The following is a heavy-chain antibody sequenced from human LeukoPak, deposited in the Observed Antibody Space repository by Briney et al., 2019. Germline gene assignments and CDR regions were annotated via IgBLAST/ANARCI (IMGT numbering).Heavy chain of an antibody. CDR1: GFTFSSYA. V-gene: IGHV3-23*01. CDR3: ARYLRDSGTYIFDL. Sequence: GGSLRLSCAASGFTFSSYAMSWVRQAPGKGLEWVSAIRGSGGSTYYADSVKGRFTISRDNSKNTLYVQMNSLRAEDTAVYYCARYLRDSGTYIFDLWGQGILVTVSS. D-gene: IGHD1-1*01. CDR2: IRGSGGST. J-gene: IGHJ4*02.